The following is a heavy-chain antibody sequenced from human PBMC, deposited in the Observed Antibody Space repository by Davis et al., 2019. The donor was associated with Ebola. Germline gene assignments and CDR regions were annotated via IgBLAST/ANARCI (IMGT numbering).Heavy chain of an antibody. V-gene: IGHV3-11*01. J-gene: IGHJ4*02. CDR2: ISSSGSTI. CDR3: ARELRVRVGIDY. Sequence: GESLKISCAASGFTFSDYYMSWIRQAPGKGLEWVSYISSSGSTIYYADPVKGRFTISRDNAKNSLYLQMNSLRAEDTAVYYCARELRVRVGIDYWGQGTLVTVSS. CDR1: GFTFSDYY. D-gene: IGHD3-16*01.